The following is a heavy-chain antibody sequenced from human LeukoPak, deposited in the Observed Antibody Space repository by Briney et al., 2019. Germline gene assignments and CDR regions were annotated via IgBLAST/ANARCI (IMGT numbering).Heavy chain of an antibody. J-gene: IGHJ4*02. V-gene: IGHV1-2*02. Sequence: ASVKVSCKASGYTFIDSYIHWVRQAPGQGLEWMGWISPNSGATNYAQNFRGRVTMTRDTSTTTAHMELSRLRSDDTAVFYCARGKLPTFIEFDFWGQGALVTVSS. CDR3: ARGKLPTFIEFDF. CDR1: GYTFIDSY. CDR2: ISPNSGAT. D-gene: IGHD2/OR15-2a*01.